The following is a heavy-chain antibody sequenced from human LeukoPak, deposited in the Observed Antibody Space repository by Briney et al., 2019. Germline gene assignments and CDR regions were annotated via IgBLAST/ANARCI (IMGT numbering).Heavy chain of an antibody. V-gene: IGHV4-59*08. J-gene: IGHJ3*02. CDR1: GGSISSYY. CDR3: ARRPPYYYDSSGDAFDI. CDR2: IYYSGST. D-gene: IGHD3-22*01. Sequence: PSETLSLTCTVSGGSISSYYWSWIRQPPGKGLEWIGYIYYSGSTNYNPSLKSRVTISVDTSKNQFSLKLSSVTAADTAVYYCARRPPYYYDSSGDAFDIWGQGTMVTVSS.